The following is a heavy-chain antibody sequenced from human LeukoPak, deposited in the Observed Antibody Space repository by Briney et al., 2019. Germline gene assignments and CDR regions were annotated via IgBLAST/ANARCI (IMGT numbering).Heavy chain of an antibody. CDR3: ARDGYYDSSGKGFDY. CDR2: IYYSGST. Sequence: SETLSLTCTVSGGSISSGGYYWSWVRQHPGKGLEWIGYIYYSGSTYYNLSLKSRVTISVDTSKNQFSLKLSSVTAADTAVYYCARDGYYDSSGKGFDYWGQGTLVTVSS. CDR1: GGSISSGGYY. J-gene: IGHJ4*02. V-gene: IGHV4-31*03. D-gene: IGHD3-22*01.